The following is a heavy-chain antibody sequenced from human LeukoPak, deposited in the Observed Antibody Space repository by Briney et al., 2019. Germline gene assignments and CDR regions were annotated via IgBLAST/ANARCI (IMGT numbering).Heavy chain of an antibody. D-gene: IGHD1-14*01. CDR1: GFTFSSYA. CDR3: AVHNPSDY. CDR2: ISSSSSYI. Sequence: SGGSLRLSCAASGFTFSSYAMNWVRQAPGKGLEWVSSISSSSSYIYYADSVKGRFTISRDNAKNSLYLQMNSLRAEDTAVYYCAVHNPSDYWGQGTLVTVSS. V-gene: IGHV3-21*01. J-gene: IGHJ4*02.